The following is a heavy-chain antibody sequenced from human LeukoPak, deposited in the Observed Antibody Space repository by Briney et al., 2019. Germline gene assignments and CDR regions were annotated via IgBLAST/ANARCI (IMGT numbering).Heavy chain of an antibody. D-gene: IGHD3-10*01. CDR1: GYTFKSYG. J-gene: IGHJ6*03. CDR3: ARSVELNYYYMDV. CDR2: ISTYNGNT. V-gene: IGHV1-18*01. Sequence: ASVKVSCKASGYTFKSYGISWVRQAPGQGLEWMGWISTYNGNTNYAQKLQGRVTVTTDTSTSTAYMELGSLGSDDTAVYYCARSVELNYYYMDVWGKGTTVTASS.